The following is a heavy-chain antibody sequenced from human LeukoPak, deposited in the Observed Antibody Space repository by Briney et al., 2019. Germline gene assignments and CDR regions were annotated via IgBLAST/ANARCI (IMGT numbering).Heavy chain of an antibody. CDR1: GFTFSTYS. J-gene: IGHJ4*02. CDR3: VRVGHSSGWYLDY. D-gene: IGHD6-19*01. V-gene: IGHV3-48*02. CDR2: ITGSSSLI. Sequence: GGSLRLSCAASGFTFSTYSMNWVRQAPGKGLEWVSYITGSSSLIWYADSVKGRFTISRDDAKNSLYLQMDGLKDEDTAVYYCVRVGHSSGWYLDYWGQGTLVTVSS.